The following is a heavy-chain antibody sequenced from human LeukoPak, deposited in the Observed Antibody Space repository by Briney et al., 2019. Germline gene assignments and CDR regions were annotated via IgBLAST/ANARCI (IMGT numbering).Heavy chain of an antibody. J-gene: IGHJ5*02. D-gene: IGHD2-21*02. V-gene: IGHV4-59*01. Sequence: SETLSLTCTVSGDSLNTYYWTWIRQTPGKELEWIGFVASSGTSDYNPSLKSRVSISIDTSKNQFSLALTSVTPADTAVYYCARVVRGVVTSNWFDPWGQGTLVSVSS. CDR3: ARVVRGVVTSNWFDP. CDR2: VASSGTS. CDR1: GDSLNTYY.